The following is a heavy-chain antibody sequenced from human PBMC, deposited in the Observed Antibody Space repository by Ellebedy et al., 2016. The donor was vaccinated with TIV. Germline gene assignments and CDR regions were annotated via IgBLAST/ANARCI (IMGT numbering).Heavy chain of an antibody. CDR3: ARHSTGSYYAQDAFDI. V-gene: IGHV4-4*07. CDR1: GGSISSYY. Sequence: SETLSLTXTVSGGSISSYYWSWIRQPAGKGLEWIGRIYTSGSTNYNPSLKSRVTISVDTSKNQFSLKLSSVTAADTAVYYCARHSTGSYYAQDAFDIWGQGTMVTVSS. J-gene: IGHJ3*02. D-gene: IGHD1-26*01. CDR2: IYTSGST.